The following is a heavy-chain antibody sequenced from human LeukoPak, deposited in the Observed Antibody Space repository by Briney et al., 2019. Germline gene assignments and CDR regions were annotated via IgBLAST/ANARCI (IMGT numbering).Heavy chain of an antibody. CDR2: ISGSGGST. CDR3: AKGWQLVDY. Sequence: GGSLRLSCAASGFTFSSYWMHWVRHAPGKGLEWVSAISGSGGSTYYADSVKGRFTISRDNSKNTLYLQMNSLRAEDTAVYYCAKGWQLVDYWGQGTLVTVSS. D-gene: IGHD6-13*01. J-gene: IGHJ4*02. V-gene: IGHV3-23*01. CDR1: GFTFSSYW.